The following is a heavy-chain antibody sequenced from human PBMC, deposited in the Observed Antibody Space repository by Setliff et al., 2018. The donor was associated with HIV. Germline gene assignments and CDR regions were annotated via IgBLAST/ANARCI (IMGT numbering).Heavy chain of an antibody. CDR3: ATLHSSGWPYYSDY. V-gene: IGHV4-39*01. CDR1: GGSFTSRSYY. CDR2: IFYSGIT. Sequence: SETLSLTCTVSGGSFTSRSYYWGRIRQPPGKGLEWIGSIFYSGITYYNPSLKSRFTISVDTSKNQFSLNLTSVTAADTAVYYCATLHSSGWPYYSDYWGLGILVTVSS. D-gene: IGHD6-19*01. J-gene: IGHJ4*02.